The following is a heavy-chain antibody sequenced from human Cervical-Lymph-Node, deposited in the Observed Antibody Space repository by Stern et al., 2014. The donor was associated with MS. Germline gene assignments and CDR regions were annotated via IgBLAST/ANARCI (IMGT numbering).Heavy chain of an antibody. J-gene: IGHJ4*02. CDR1: GFSLSTGGMC. D-gene: IGHD1/OR15-1a*01. CDR2: SDWDGDK. CDR3: ARIRGTARLIDY. Sequence: QVTLKESGPALVKPTQTLTLTCTFSGFSLSTGGMCVTWIRQPPGKALEGLGLSDWDGDKYYRTPLRTRLTISKDTFKNQVVLTMTNMDPVDTATYYCARIRGTARLIDYWGQGTLVTVSS. V-gene: IGHV2-70*01.